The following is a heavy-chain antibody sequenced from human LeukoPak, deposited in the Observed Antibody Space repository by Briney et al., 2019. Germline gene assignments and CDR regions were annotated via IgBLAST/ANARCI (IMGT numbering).Heavy chain of an antibody. CDR2: ISSSGSTI. CDR3: ARGLEVRGYYFDY. CDR1: GFTFSSYW. V-gene: IGHV3-48*04. D-gene: IGHD6-19*01. Sequence: PGGSLRLSRAASGFTFSSYWMSWVRQAPGKGLEWVSYISSSGSTIYYADSVKGRFTISRDNAKNSLYLQMNSLRAEDTAVYYCARGLEVRGYYFDYWGQGTLVTVSS. J-gene: IGHJ4*02.